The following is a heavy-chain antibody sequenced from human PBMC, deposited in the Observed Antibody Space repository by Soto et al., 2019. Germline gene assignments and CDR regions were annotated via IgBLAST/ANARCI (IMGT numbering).Heavy chain of an antibody. V-gene: IGHV4-59*01. CDR2: IYYSGSN. CDR1: GGSISSYS. D-gene: IGHD3-10*01. CDR3: ASSKHITMVRGVYYGMDV. Sequence: PSETLSLTCTVSGGSISSYSGSWIRQPPGKGLEWIGYIYYSGSNNYNPSLKSRVTISVDTSKSQFSLKLSSVTAADTAVYYCASSKHITMVRGVYYGMDVWGQGTTVTVSS. J-gene: IGHJ6*02.